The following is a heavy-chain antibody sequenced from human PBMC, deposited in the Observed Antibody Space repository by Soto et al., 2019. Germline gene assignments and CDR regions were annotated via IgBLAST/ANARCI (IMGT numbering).Heavy chain of an antibody. V-gene: IGHV4-61*01. D-gene: IGHD3-16*01. CDR1: GGSVSSGSYY. CDR2: IYYSGST. J-gene: IGHJ4*02. CDR3: VRHGGYYFDY. Sequence: SETLSLTCTVSGGSVSSGSYYWSWIRQPPGKGLEWIGYIYYSGSTNYNPSLKTRVTISEDSSNNQFSLRVNSVTAADTAVYYCVRHGGYYFDYWGQGAPVTVSS.